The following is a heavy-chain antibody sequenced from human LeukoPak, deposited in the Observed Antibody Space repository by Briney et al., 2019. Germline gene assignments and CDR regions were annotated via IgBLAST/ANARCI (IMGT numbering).Heavy chain of an antibody. Sequence: PSETLSLTCAVSGCSITSGYYWGWIRQPPGKGLEWIGTIYHSGSTYYNPSLKSRVTISLDTSKNQFSLKLSSVTAADTAVYYCARKSIAPTSGIYDYWGQGTLVTVSS. V-gene: IGHV4-38-2*01. CDR2: IYHSGST. CDR3: ARKSIAPTSGIYDY. D-gene: IGHD6-6*01. J-gene: IGHJ4*02. CDR1: GCSITSGYY.